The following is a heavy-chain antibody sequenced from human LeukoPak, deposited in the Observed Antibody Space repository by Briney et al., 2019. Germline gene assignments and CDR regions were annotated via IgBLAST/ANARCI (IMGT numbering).Heavy chain of an antibody. CDR2: ISGSGGST. CDR1: GFTFSSYA. CDR3: AKGLPHSVRWYYFDY. V-gene: IGHV3-23*01. J-gene: IGHJ4*02. D-gene: IGHD6-13*01. Sequence: PGGSLRLSCAASGFTFSSYAMSWVRQAPGKGLEWVSVISGSGGSTYYADSVRGRFTISRDNSKNTLYLQMNSLRAEDTAVYYCAKGLPHSVRWYYFDYWGQGTLVTVSS.